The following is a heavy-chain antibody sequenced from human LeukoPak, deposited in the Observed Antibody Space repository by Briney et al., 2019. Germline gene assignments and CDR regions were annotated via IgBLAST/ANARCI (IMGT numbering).Heavy chain of an antibody. J-gene: IGHJ4*02. Sequence: GGSLRLSCAASGFTFSSYAMHWVRQAPGKGLEWAAVISYDGSNKYYADSVKGRFTISRDNSKNTLYLQMNSLRAEDTAVYYCARADYDFWSGYYMGIDYWGQGTLVTVSS. D-gene: IGHD3-3*01. CDR1: GFTFSSYA. V-gene: IGHV3-30-3*01. CDR2: ISYDGSNK. CDR3: ARADYDFWSGYYMGIDY.